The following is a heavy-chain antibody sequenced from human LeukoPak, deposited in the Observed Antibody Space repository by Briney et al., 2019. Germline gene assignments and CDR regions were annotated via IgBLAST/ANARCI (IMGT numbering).Heavy chain of an antibody. J-gene: IGHJ5*02. D-gene: IGHD2-15*01. Sequence: ASVKVSCKASGYTFTGYYMHWVRRAPGQGLEWMGWINPNSGGTNYAQKFQGRVTMTRDTSISTAYMELSRLRSDDTAVYYCARAPSIVVVVAASQNWFDPWGQGTLVTVSS. CDR3: ARAPSIVVVVAASQNWFDP. CDR2: INPNSGGT. CDR1: GYTFTGYY. V-gene: IGHV1-2*02.